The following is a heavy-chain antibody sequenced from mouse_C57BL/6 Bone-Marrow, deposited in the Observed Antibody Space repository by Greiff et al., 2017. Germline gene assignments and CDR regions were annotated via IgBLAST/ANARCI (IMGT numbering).Heavy chain of an antibody. J-gene: IGHJ3*01. CDR3: ARNGYDYAFAY. CDR1: GYTFTSYG. Sequence: QVQLQQPGAELVKPGASVKLSCKASGYTFTSYGISWVKQRTGQGLEWIGEIYPRSGNTYYNEKFKGKATLTADKSSSTAYMELRSLTSEDSAVYFCARNGYDYAFAYWGQGTLVTVSA. D-gene: IGHD2-4*01. V-gene: IGHV1-81*01. CDR2: IYPRSGNT.